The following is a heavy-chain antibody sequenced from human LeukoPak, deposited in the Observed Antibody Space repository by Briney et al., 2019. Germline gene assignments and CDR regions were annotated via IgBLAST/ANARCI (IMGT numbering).Heavy chain of an antibody. J-gene: IGHJ6*03. V-gene: IGHV4-4*07. CDR3: ARHIAAAGQVYYYYYMAV. CDR2: IYTSGST. CDR1: GGSISSYY. D-gene: IGHD6-13*01. Sequence: SETLSLTCTVSGGSISSYYWSWIRQPAGKGLEWIGRIYTSGSTNYNPSLKGRVTMSVDTSKNQFSLKLSSVTAADTAVYYCARHIAAAGQVYYYYYMAVWGKGTTVTVSS.